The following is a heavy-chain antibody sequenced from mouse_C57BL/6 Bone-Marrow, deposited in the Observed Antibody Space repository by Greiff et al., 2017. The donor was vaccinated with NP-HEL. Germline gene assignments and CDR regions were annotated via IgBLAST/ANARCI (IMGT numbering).Heavy chain of an antibody. J-gene: IGHJ2*01. CDR3: ARGGSLLLGFDY. CDR2: IYPSDSET. CDR1: GYTFTSYW. Sequence: VQLQQPGAELVRPGSSVKLSCKASGYTFTSYWMDWVKQRPGQGLEWIGNIYPSDSETHYNQKFKDKATLTVDKSSSTAYMQLSSLTSEDSAVYYCARGGSLLLGFDYWGQGTTLTVSS. D-gene: IGHD1-1*01. V-gene: IGHV1-61*01.